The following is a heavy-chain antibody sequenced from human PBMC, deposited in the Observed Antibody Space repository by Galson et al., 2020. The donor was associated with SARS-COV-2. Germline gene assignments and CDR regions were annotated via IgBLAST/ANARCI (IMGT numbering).Heavy chain of an antibody. D-gene: IGHD6-25*01. CDR2: TFYRTKWFN. CDR1: GDSVSSNSAT. V-gene: IGHV6-1*01. J-gene: IGHJ4*02. Sequence: SQTLSLTCAISGDSVSSNSATWNWIRHSPSRGLEWLGRTFYRTKWFNDYAVSLKSRMTINPDPSENQFSLHLNSVTPEDTAIYYCARDLPSGYNFFHFDYWGQGTPVTVSS. CDR3: ARDLPSGYNFFHFDY.